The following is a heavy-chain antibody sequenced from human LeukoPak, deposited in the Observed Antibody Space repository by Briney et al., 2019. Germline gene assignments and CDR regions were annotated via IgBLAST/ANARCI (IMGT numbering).Heavy chain of an antibody. J-gene: IGHJ5*02. D-gene: IGHD2-15*01. CDR2: INHSGRT. CDR1: GGSFSGYY. V-gene: IGHV4-34*01. Sequence: AETLSLTCAVSGGSFSGYYWTWIRQPPGKGLEWIGEINHSGRTNYNPSLKSRVTISVDTSKNQFSLKLSSVTAADTAVYYCARPLGYCSDSRCPQSWFDPWGQGTLVTVSS. CDR3: ARPLGYCSDSRCPQSWFDP.